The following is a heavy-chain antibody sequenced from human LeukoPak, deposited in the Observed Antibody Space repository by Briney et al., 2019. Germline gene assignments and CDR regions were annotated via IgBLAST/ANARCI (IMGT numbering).Heavy chain of an antibody. D-gene: IGHD5-18*01. J-gene: IGHJ4*02. CDR2: ISAYNGNT. CDR3: AIYSGYSYGLRGNPLDY. V-gene: IGHV1-18*01. Sequence: ASVKVSCKASGYTFTSYGISWVRQAPGQGLEWMGWISAYNGNTSYAQKLQGRVTMTTDTSTSTAYMELRSLRSDDTAVYYCAIYSGYSYGLRGNPLDYWGQGTLVTVSS. CDR1: GYTFTSYG.